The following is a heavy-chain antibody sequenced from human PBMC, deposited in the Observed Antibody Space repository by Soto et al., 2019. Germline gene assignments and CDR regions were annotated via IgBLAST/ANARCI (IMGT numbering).Heavy chain of an antibody. Sequence: QLQLQQSGPGLVKPSETLSLTCTVSGGPISSSSFHWGWIRQSPGKGLEWIGSIHHSGSTNYNPSLTSRVTISVDTCKNQFSLKLRSLTAADTAVYYCARHDVWAEAGYYLVYWGQGTLVTVSS. CDR2: IHHSGST. D-gene: IGHD6-13*01. J-gene: IGHJ4*02. CDR1: GGPISSSSFH. CDR3: ARHDVWAEAGYYLVY. V-gene: IGHV4-39*01.